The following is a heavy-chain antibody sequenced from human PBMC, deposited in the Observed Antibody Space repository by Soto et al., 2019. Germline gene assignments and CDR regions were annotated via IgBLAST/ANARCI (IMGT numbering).Heavy chain of an antibody. CDR3: AREVIPAYYDFWSGYYHDAFDI. V-gene: IGHV4-59*01. J-gene: IGHJ3*02. CDR1: GGSISSYY. Sequence: SETLSLTCTVSGGSISSYYWSWIRQPPGKGLEWIGYIYYSGSTNYNPSLKSRVTISVDTSKNQFSLKLSSVTAADSAVYYCAREVIPAYYDFWSGYYHDAFDIWGQGTMVTVS. D-gene: IGHD3-3*01. CDR2: IYYSGST.